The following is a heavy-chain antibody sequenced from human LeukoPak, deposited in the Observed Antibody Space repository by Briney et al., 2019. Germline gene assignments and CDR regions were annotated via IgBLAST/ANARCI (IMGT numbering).Heavy chain of an antibody. D-gene: IGHD2-15*01. CDR2: IYTRGST. J-gene: IGHJ3*02. CDR3: ARGRYCSADICSGGDAFDI. Sequence: SETLTLTCTVSGGSINNYYWSWIRQPAGKGLEWIGRIYTRGSTNYNPSLKSRVTMSVDTSKNQFSLKLSSVTAADTAVYYCARGRYCSADICSGGDAFDIWGQGTMVSVSS. V-gene: IGHV4-4*07. CDR1: GGSINNYY.